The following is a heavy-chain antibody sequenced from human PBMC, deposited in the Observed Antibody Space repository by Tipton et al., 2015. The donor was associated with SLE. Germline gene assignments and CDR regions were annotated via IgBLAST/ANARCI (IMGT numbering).Heavy chain of an antibody. CDR2: IYISGST. D-gene: IGHD3-22*01. Sequence: TLSLTCTVSGGSISSSSYYWGWIRQPPGKGLEWIGSIYISGSTYYNPSLKSRVAISIDTSKNQFSLNLSSVTAADTAVYYCARDEYRYDTTGYHLLGHFDFWGQGTLVTVSS. CDR1: GGSISSSSYY. CDR3: ARDEYRYDTTGYHLLGHFDF. V-gene: IGHV4-39*07. J-gene: IGHJ4*02.